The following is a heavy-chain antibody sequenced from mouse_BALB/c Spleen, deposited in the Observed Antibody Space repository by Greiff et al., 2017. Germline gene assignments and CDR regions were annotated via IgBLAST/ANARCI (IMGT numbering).Heavy chain of an antibody. CDR3: VRQDYAMDY. J-gene: IGHJ4*01. V-gene: IGHV10-1*02. Sequence: EVMLVESGGGLVQPKGSLKLSCAASGFTFNTYAMNWVRQAPGKGLEWVARIRSKSNNYATYYADSVKVRFTISRDDSQSMLYLQMNNLKTEDTAMYYCVRQDYAMDYWGQGTSVTVSS. CDR1: GFTFNTYA. CDR2: IRSKSNNYAT.